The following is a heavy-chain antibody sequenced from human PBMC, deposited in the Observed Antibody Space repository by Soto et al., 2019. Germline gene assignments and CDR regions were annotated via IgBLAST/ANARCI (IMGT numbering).Heavy chain of an antibody. CDR1: GFTFSSYA. CDR2: ISYDGSNK. J-gene: IGHJ4*02. V-gene: IGHV3-30-3*01. D-gene: IGHD2-15*01. CDR3: AREKRVALDY. Sequence: GGSLRLSCAASGFTFSSYAMHWVRQAPGKGLEWVAVISYDGSNKYYADSVKGRFTISRDNSKNTLYLQMNSLRAEDTAVYYCAREKRVALDYWGQGTLVTVSS.